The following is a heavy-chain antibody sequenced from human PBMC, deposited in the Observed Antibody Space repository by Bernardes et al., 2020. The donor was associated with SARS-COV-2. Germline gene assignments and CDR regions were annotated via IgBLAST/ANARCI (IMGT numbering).Heavy chain of an antibody. J-gene: IGHJ3*02. D-gene: IGHD7-27*01. CDR3: ARDLWSLANWGSSEQGGAFDI. CDR1: GYTFTSYG. V-gene: IGHV1-18*01. CDR2: ISAYNGNT. Sequence: ASVKVSCKASGYTFTSYGISWVRQAPGQGLEWMGWISAYNGNTNYAQKLQGRVTMTTDTSTSTAYMELRSLRSDDTAVYYCARDLWSLANWGSSEQGGAFDIWGQGTMVTVSS.